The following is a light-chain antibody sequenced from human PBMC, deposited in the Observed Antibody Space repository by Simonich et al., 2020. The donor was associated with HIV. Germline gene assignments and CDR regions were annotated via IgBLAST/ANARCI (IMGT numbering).Light chain of an antibody. V-gene: IGKV4-1*01. CDR3: QQYYSTPPT. J-gene: IGKJ1*01. CDR1: QSVLYSSNNKND. CDR2: YAS. Sequence: DIVMTQSPDSLAVSLGERATINCKSSQSVLYSSNNKNDLAWYQQKPGHPPNLLIYYASTRESGVPDRFSASGSGTDFTLTISSLQAEDVAIYYCQQYYSTPPTFGQGTKVEIK.